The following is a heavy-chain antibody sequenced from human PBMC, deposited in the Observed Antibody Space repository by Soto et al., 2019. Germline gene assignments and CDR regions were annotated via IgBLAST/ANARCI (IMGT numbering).Heavy chain of an antibody. CDR3: ARPQLLWFGEYDYYMDV. D-gene: IGHD3-10*01. V-gene: IGHV1-8*01. J-gene: IGHJ6*03. CDR2: MNPNSGNT. Sequence: ASVKVSCKASGYTFTSYDINWVRQATGQGLEWMGWMNPNSGNTGYAQKFQGRVTMTRNTPISTAYMELSSLRSEDTAVYYCARPQLLWFGEYDYYMDVWGKGTTVTVSS. CDR1: GYTFTSYD.